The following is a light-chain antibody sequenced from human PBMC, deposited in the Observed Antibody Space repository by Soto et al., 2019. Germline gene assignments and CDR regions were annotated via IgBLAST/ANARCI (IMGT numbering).Light chain of an antibody. V-gene: IGKV3-15*01. CDR1: QSVGSN. CDR2: TAS. J-gene: IGKJ1*01. Sequence: EIAMTQSPATLSVSPGERATLSCRASQSVGSNLAWYQQKPGQAPRLLIYTASTRATGIPARFSGSGSGTEFTLTISGLQSEDFAVYYCQQYNNWFRTFGQGTKVEI. CDR3: QQYNNWFRT.